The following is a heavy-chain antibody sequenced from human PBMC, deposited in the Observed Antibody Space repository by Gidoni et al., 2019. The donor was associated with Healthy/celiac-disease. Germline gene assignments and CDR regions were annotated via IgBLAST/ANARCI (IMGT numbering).Heavy chain of an antibody. Sequence: QVQMGQSGAEVKKPGSSVKVACKASGGTFSSYAISWVRQAPGQGLGWMGGIIPIFGTANYAQKFQGRVTITADESTSTAYMELSSLRSEDTAVYYCARDGAAAGTGDYWGQGTLVTVSS. CDR1: GGTFSSYA. V-gene: IGHV1-69*01. CDR3: ARDGAAAGTGDY. J-gene: IGHJ4*02. D-gene: IGHD6-13*01. CDR2: IIPIFGTA.